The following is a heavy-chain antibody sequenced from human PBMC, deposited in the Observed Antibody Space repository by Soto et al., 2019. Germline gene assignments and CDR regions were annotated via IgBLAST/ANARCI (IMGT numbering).Heavy chain of an antibody. J-gene: IGHJ4*02. Sequence: GGSLRLSCAASGFTFSRYSMNWVRQAPGKGLEWVSSISSTTNYIYYADSMKGRFTVSRDNAKNSVYLDMNSLSAEDTAVYYCARESEDLTSNFDYWGQGTLGTVSS. V-gene: IGHV3-21*01. CDR1: GFTFSRYS. CDR2: ISSTTNYI. CDR3: ARESEDLTSNFDY.